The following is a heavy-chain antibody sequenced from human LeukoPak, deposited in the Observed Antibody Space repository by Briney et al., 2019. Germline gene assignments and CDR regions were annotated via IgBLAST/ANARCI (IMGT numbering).Heavy chain of an antibody. CDR2: IYYSGST. Sequence: SETPSLTCIVSGGSICSYNWSWSSDPLGERLECRWYIYYSGSTNYNPSIKSRVTISVDASKNQSSLKLSSVTAADTAVYYCARSYYDILTGYSDDAFDIWGQGTMVTVSS. D-gene: IGHD3-9*01. V-gene: IGHV4-59*08. J-gene: IGHJ3*02. CDR3: ARSYYDILTGYSDDAFDI. CDR1: GGSICSYN.